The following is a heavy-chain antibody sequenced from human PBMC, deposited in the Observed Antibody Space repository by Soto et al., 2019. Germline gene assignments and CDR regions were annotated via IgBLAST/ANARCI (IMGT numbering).Heavy chain of an antibody. V-gene: IGHV3-23*01. D-gene: IGHD3-9*01. J-gene: IGHJ4*02. CDR3: AKDLGYDILTGYPRYNFDY. CDR1: GFTFSSYA. Sequence: LRLSCAASGFTFSSYAMSWVRQAPGKGLEWVSAISGSGGSTYYADSVKGRFTISRDNSKNTLYLQMDSLRAEDTAVYYCAKDLGYDILTGYPRYNFDYWGQGTLVTVSS. CDR2: ISGSGGST.